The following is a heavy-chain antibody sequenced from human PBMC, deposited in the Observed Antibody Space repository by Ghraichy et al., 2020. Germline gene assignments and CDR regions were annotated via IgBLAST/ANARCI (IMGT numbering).Heavy chain of an antibody. Sequence: SETLSLTCAVYGGSFSGYYWSWIRQPPGKGLEWIGEINHSGSTNYNPSLKSRVTISVDTSKNQFSLKLSSVTAADTAVYYCARTKEEYCSGGSCYPPGSYFQHWGQGTLVTVSS. J-gene: IGHJ1*01. CDR1: GGSFSGYY. D-gene: IGHD2-15*01. V-gene: IGHV4-34*01. CDR3: ARTKEEYCSGGSCYPPGSYFQH. CDR2: INHSGST.